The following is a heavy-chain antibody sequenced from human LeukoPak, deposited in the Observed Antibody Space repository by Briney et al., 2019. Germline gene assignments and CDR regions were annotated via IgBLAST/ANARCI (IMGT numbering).Heavy chain of an antibody. Sequence: ASVKVSCKASGYTLTDNYINWVRQVPGQGLEWMGWINPNSGGTNYAQKFQGRVTMSRDTSINTAYMELSSLRSDDTAVYYCARSKMSDYWGQGTLVTVPS. V-gene: IGHV1-2*02. CDR2: INPNSGGT. J-gene: IGHJ4*02. CDR1: GYTLTDNY. CDR3: ARSKMSDY. D-gene: IGHD5-24*01.